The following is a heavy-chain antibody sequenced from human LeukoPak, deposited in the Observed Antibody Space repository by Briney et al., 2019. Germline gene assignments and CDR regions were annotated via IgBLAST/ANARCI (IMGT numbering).Heavy chain of an antibody. CDR2: IYYSGST. CDR1: GGSISTRNYY. D-gene: IGHD4-11*01. J-gene: IGHJ3*02. V-gene: IGHV4-61*05. CDR3: AGTTVTTRGNVFDI. Sequence: SETLSLTCTVSGGSISTRNYYWGWIRQPPGKGLEWIGYIYYSGSTNYNPSLKSRVSISVEPFENQLSLRLTSVTAADTAVYYCAGTTVTTRGNVFDIWGQGTMVIVSS.